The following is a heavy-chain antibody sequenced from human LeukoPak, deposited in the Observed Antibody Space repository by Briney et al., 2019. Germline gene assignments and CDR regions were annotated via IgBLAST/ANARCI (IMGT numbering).Heavy chain of an antibody. V-gene: IGHV4-34*01. D-gene: IGHD3-22*01. J-gene: IGHJ6*03. CDR1: GGSFSGYY. CDR3: ARSGAYYYDSSGYYSDYYYMDV. Sequence: PSETLSLTCAVYGGSFSGYYWSWLRQPPGKGLEWIGEINHSGSTNYNPSLKSRVTISVDTSKNQFSLKLSSVTAADTAVYYCARSGAYYYDSSGYYSDYYYMDVWGKGTTVTVSS. CDR2: INHSGST.